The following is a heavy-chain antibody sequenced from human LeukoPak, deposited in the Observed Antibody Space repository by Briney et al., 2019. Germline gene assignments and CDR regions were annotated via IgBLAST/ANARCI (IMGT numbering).Heavy chain of an antibody. CDR1: GCTLTELS. CDR2: FDPEDDET. Sequence: ASVKVSCKVSGCTLTELSMHWVRQAPGKGLEWMGGFDPEDDETIYAQKFQGRVTMTEDTSTDTAYMELSSLRSEDTAVYYCATERYFDLHPNAFDIWGQGTMVTVSS. CDR3: ATERYFDLHPNAFDI. D-gene: IGHD3-9*01. V-gene: IGHV1-24*01. J-gene: IGHJ3*02.